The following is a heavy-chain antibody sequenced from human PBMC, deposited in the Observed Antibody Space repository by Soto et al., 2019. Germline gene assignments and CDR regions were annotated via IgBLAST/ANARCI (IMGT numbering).Heavy chain of an antibody. CDR2: ISSSGSTI. CDR1: GFTFSSYE. D-gene: IGHD3-3*01. J-gene: IGHJ4*02. CDR3: ARDESITIFGVVTYYAFDY. V-gene: IGHV3-48*03. Sequence: GGSLRLSCAASGFTFSSYEMNWVRQAPGKGLEWVSYISSSGSTIYYADSVKGRFTISRDNAKNSLYLQMNSLRAEDTAVYYCARDESITIFGVVTYYAFDYWGQGTLVTVSS.